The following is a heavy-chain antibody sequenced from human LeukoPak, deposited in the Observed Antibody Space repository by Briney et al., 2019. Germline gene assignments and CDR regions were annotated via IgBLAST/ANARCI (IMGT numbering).Heavy chain of an antibody. CDR2: INPSGGST. Sequence: GASVKVSCKASGYTFTSYYMHWVRQAPAQGLEWMGVINPSGGSTSYAQKFQGRVTMTSDMSTSTVYMELSSLRSEDTAMYYCARRYCSGGSCYSDPWGQGTLVTVSS. CDR1: GYTFTSYY. J-gene: IGHJ5*02. CDR3: ARRYCSGGSCYSDP. V-gene: IGHV1-46*01. D-gene: IGHD2-15*01.